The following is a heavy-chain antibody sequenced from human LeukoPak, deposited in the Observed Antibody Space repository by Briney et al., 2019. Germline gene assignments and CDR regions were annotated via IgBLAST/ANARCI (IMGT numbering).Heavy chain of an antibody. CDR3: TKDRSAVATL. J-gene: IGHJ3*01. CDR1: GFTFRSYS. D-gene: IGHD5-12*01. CDR2: VSASGGNT. V-gene: IGHV3-23*01. Sequence: PGGSLRLSCAASGFTFRSYSMSWVRQAPGKGLEWVSAVSASGGNTYYADSVKGRFTISRDNSKNTLYLQMNSLRAEDTAIYYCTKDRSAVATLWGQGTMVTVSS.